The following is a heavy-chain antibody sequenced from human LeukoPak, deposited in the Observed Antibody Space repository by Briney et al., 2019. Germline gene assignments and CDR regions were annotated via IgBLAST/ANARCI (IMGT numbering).Heavy chain of an antibody. CDR2: INHSGST. J-gene: IGHJ4*02. Sequence: KPSETLSLTCAVYGGSFSGYYWSWIRQPPGKGLEWIGEINHSGSTNYNPSLKSRVTISVDTSKNQFSLKLSSVTAADTAVYYCARVAKSDCSSTSCCTSSPLSAFDHWGQGTLVTVSS. CDR3: ARVAKSDCSSTSCCTSSPLSAFDH. D-gene: IGHD2-2*02. V-gene: IGHV4-34*01. CDR1: GGSFSGYY.